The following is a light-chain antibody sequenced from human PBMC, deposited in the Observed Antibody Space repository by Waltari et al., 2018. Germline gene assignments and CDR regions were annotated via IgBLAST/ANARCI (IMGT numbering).Light chain of an antibody. CDR1: SSNIGRSY. CDR2: NNN. V-gene: IGLV1-44*01. Sequence: QSVLTQPPSASGTPGQRVTSSCSGRSSNIGRSYVNWYRQLPGTAPKLLIYNNNQRPSGVPDRFSGSKYGTSAFLAISGLQSEDEADYYCAGWDGSLNGYVFGAATKVTVL. J-gene: IGLJ1*01. CDR3: AGWDGSLNGYV.